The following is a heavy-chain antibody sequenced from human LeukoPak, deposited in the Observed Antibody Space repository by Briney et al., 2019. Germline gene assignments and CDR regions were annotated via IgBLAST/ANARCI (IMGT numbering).Heavy chain of an antibody. CDR2: TYYRSRWYN. J-gene: IGHJ5*02. CDR3: ARRLTQYDCFDP. Sequence: SQTLSVTCAISGDSISSNSAAWNWIRQSPSRGLEWLGRTYYRSRWYNDYAVSVKSRITINPDTSKNQFSLQLNSVTPEDTAVYYCARRLTQYDCFDPWGQGILVTVSS. D-gene: IGHD2-2*01. CDR1: GDSISSNSAA. V-gene: IGHV6-1*01.